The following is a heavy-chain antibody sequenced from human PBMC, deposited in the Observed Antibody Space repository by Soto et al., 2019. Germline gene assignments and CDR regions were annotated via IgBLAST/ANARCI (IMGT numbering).Heavy chain of an antibody. CDR3: ARYRREAVAGYTLDN. Sequence: SETLSLTCAVSGGSISGGGFSWSWIRQPPGKGLEWIGYILHTGGTQYNPSLKSRVSMSVDKSKNQFSLHLTSMTAADTAVYYCARYRREAVAGYTLDNWGQGMLVTVSS. D-gene: IGHD6-13*01. CDR2: ILHTGGT. V-gene: IGHV4-30-2*01. CDR1: GGSISGGGFS. J-gene: IGHJ4*02.